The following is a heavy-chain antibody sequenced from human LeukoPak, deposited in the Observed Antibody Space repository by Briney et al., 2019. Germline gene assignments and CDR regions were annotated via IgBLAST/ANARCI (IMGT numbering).Heavy chain of an antibody. D-gene: IGHD1-26*01. Sequence: GGSLRLSCAASGFTLSSYNMNWVRQAPGRGLEWVSSISSTTSYIFYADSLKARFTISRDNAKNSLYLQMNNLRAEDTAVYYCARGRGATPPHYFDYWGPGTLVTVSS. CDR1: GFTLSSYN. CDR2: ISSTTSYI. CDR3: ARGRGATPPHYFDY. V-gene: IGHV3-21*01. J-gene: IGHJ4*02.